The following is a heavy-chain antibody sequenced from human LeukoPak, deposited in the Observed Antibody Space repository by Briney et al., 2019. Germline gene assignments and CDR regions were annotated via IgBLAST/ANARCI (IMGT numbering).Heavy chain of an antibody. V-gene: IGHV1-24*01. Sequence: ASVKVSCKVSGYTLTELSMHWVRQAPGKGLEWMGGFDPEDGETICAQKFQGRVTMTEDTSTDTAYMELSSLRSEDTAVYYCATRWFGELSFDYWGQGTLVTVSS. CDR2: FDPEDGET. CDR3: ATRWFGELSFDY. CDR1: GYTLTELS. J-gene: IGHJ4*02. D-gene: IGHD3-10*01.